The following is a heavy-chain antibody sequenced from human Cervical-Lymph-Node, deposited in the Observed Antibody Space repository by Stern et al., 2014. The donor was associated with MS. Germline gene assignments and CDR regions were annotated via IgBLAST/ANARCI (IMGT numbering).Heavy chain of an antibody. CDR2: LIPVLDAP. Sequence: QVQLVQSGAEVKKVGASVKVSCKASGDTLSSHTISWVRQAPGQGLEWMGGLIPVLDAPNYAQKFQGRVKITSDETTNTAHMELSSLGSEDTAVYYCATGAHGMDVWGQGTAVSVSS. V-gene: IGHV1-69*01. D-gene: IGHD3-10*01. CDR3: ATGAHGMDV. CDR1: GDTLSSHT. J-gene: IGHJ6*02.